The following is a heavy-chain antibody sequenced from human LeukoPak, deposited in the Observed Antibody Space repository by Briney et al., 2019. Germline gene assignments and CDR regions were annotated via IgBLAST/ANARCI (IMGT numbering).Heavy chain of an antibody. J-gene: IGHJ5*02. CDR1: VGSISSYY. V-gene: IGHV4-59*07. D-gene: IGHD6-13*01. Sequence: PSDTQSLPCTVSVGSISSYYWSWIRRPPGEGLEWIGYIYYSGSTNYSPSLKSPVTISVDTSKNKCSLKLSSVTAADTAVYYCARAVAALWFDPWGQGTLVTVSS. CDR3: ARAVAALWFDP. CDR2: IYYSGST.